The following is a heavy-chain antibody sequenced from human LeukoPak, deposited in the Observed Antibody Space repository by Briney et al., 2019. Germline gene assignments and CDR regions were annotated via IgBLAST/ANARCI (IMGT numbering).Heavy chain of an antibody. V-gene: IGHV3-23*01. CDR3: AKVQTYSYDSSGYSDAFDI. Sequence: PGGSLRLSCAASGFTFSSNAMTWVRQAPGKGLEWVSGISGSGSSTYYADSVKGRFTISRDNSKNTLYLQMNSLRAEDTAVYYCAKVQTYSYDSSGYSDAFDIWGQGTMATVSS. J-gene: IGHJ3*02. CDR1: GFTFSSNA. CDR2: ISGSGSST. D-gene: IGHD3-22*01.